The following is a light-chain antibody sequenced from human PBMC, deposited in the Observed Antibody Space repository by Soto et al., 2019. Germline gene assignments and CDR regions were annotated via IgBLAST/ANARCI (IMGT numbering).Light chain of an antibody. V-gene: IGKV1-6*01. CDR1: QDIRSD. CDR2: AAS. J-gene: IGKJ1*01. Sequence: AIQVTQSPSSLSASVGDRVTISCRASQDIRSDLCWYQQEPGKAPKMLIFAASNLQSGVPSRFSGNASGTTFTLTISSLQPEDVATYSCLQDHTYPLTFGQGTRVEV. CDR3: LQDHTYPLT.